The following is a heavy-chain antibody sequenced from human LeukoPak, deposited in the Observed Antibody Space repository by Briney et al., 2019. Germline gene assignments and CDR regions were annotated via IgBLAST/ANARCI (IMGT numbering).Heavy chain of an antibody. J-gene: IGHJ4*02. CDR1: GGSISSGGYY. CDR3: ARDNRYCTNGVCYGIPFDY. V-gene: IGHV4-30-2*01. CDR2: IYHSGST. D-gene: IGHD2-8*01. Sequence: PSQTLSLTCTVSGGSISSGGYYWNWIRQPPGKGLEWIGYIYHSGSTYYNPSLKSRVTISVDRSKNQFSLKLSSVTAADTAVYYCARDNRYCTNGVCYGIPFDYWGQGTLVTVSS.